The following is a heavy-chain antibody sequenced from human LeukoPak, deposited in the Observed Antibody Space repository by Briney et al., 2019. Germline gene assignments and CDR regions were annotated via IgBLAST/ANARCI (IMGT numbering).Heavy chain of an antibody. CDR1: GYTFTSYG. J-gene: IGHJ5*02. CDR2: ISAYNGNT. V-gene: IGHV1-18*01. Sequence: ASVKVSCKASGYTFTSYGISWVRQAPGQGLEWMGWISAYNGNTNYAQKLQGRVTMTTDTSTSTAYMELRSLRSDDTAVYYCARVEITFGGVIVRRFDPWGQGTLVTVSS. D-gene: IGHD3-16*02. CDR3: ARVEITFGGVIVRRFDP.